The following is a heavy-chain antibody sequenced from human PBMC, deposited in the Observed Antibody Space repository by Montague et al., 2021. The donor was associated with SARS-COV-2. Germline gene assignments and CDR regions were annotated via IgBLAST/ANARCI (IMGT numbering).Heavy chain of an antibody. CDR2: VDYSRNT. V-gene: IGHV4-39*01. D-gene: IGHD5-18*01. CDR1: GGPISGSSDY. CDR3: ARREYSYGWGD. Sequence: SETLSLTCTVTGGPISGSSDYWGWIRQSPGKGLEWIASVDYSRNTYYSPSLKSRLTISVDTPQNQFSLKLNSVTAADTALYYCARREYSYGWGDWGQGTLVTVSS. J-gene: IGHJ4*02.